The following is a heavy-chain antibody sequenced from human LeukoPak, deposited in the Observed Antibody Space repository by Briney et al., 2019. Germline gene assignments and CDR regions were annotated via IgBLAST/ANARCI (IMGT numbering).Heavy chain of an antibody. D-gene: IGHD3-3*01. CDR1: GFTFSSYW. Sequence: GGSLRLSCAASGFTFSSYWMSWVRQAPGKGLEWVANIKQDGSEKYYVDSVKGRFTISRDNAKNSLYLQMNSMRAEDTAVYYCARDISSGGDFWSGYFAPYYYYYYMDVWGKGTTVTVSS. J-gene: IGHJ6*03. CDR3: ARDISSGGDFWSGYFAPYYYYYYMDV. CDR2: IKQDGSEK. V-gene: IGHV3-7*01.